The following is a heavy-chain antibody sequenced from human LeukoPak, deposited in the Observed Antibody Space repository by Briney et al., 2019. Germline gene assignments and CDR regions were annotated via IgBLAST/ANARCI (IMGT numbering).Heavy chain of an antibody. CDR2: IDPNSGCT. Sequence: ASVRVSCKASGYTFTGYYMYWVGQAPGEGVERMGWIDPNSGCTNYAQKFQFRVPITRYTSISTAYMELSRLRSDDTSVYYCARESITMVRGVQPDYWGQGTLVTVSS. J-gene: IGHJ4*02. CDR3: ARESITMVRGVQPDY. CDR1: GYTFTGYY. D-gene: IGHD3-10*01. V-gene: IGHV1-2*02.